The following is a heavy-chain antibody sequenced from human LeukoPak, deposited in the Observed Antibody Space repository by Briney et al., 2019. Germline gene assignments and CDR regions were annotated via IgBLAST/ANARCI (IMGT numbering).Heavy chain of an antibody. Sequence: PSETLSLTCSVSGGSVSSGSDYWSWIRQPAGKGLEWIGRVYTSGNTNYNPSLKSRVTISVDTSKNQFSLKLSSVTAADTAVYYCARGPSDPYYYYMDVWGKGTTVTVSS. CDR3: ARGPSDPYYYYMDV. CDR1: GGSVSSGSDY. CDR2: VYTSGNT. J-gene: IGHJ6*03. V-gene: IGHV4-61*02.